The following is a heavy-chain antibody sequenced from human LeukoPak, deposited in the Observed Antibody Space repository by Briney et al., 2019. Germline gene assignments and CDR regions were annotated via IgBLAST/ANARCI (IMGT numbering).Heavy chain of an antibody. D-gene: IGHD6-6*01. CDR3: ARCYFIATRLLWFDP. J-gene: IGHJ5*02. CDR1: GGSISSYY. CDR2: IYTSGST. V-gene: IGHV4-4*07. Sequence: SETLSLTCTVSGGSISSYYWSWIRQPAGKGLEWIGRIYTSGSTYYNPSLKSRVTMSVDTSKNQFSLKLSSVTAADTAVFYCARCYFIATRLLWFDPWGQGSLVTVSS.